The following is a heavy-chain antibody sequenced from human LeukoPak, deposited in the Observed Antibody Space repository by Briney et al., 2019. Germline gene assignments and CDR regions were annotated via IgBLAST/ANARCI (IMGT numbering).Heavy chain of an antibody. V-gene: IGHV3-30*04. CDR1: GFTVSSYA. Sequence: GGSLRLSCAASGFTVSSYAMHWVRQAPGKGLEWVALMSYDGSNKYYADSVKGRLTISRDNSKNTLYLQMNSLRAEDTAVYCCARGYSNSWYFFDYWGRGTLVTVSS. CDR2: MSYDGSNK. D-gene: IGHD6-13*01. J-gene: IGHJ4*02. CDR3: ARGYSNSWYFFDY.